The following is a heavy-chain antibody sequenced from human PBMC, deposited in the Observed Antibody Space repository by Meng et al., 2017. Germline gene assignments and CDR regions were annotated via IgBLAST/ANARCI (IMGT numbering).Heavy chain of an antibody. CDR2: IYHSGST. CDR3: ARDGRSWD. D-gene: IGHD5-24*01. J-gene: IGHJ4*02. V-gene: IGHV4-4*03. Sequence: QVKLSQLGPGLVKPPVTLLITCAVHGGSISSSKWWSWVRQPPGKGPEWIGEIYHSGSTNYNPSLKSRVTISVDKSKNQFSLKLSSVTAADTAVYYCARDGRSWDWGQGTLVTVSS. CDR1: GGSISSSKW.